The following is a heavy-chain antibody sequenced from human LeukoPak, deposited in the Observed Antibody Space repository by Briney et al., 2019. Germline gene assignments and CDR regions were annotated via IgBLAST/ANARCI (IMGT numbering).Heavy chain of an antibody. CDR3: ARVLHAPYLIDS. V-gene: IGHV4-38-2*02. CDR2: VFRLQTVRT. CDR1: DSSITSTYY. J-gene: IGHJ4*02. D-gene: IGHD2-8*01. Sequence: PSETLSLTCTVSDSSITSTYYWAWFRQPPGKGLEWIATVFRLQTVRTFNNPSLESRVTVSLDPSQNQFSLNLTSVIAADTALYFCARVLHAPYLIDSWGQGTLVTVSS.